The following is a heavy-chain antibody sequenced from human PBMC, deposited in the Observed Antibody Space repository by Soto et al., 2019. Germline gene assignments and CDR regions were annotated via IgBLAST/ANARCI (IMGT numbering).Heavy chain of an antibody. CDR2: ISSSSSYI. CDR3: ARDISGYCSSTSCSQYYYYGMDV. V-gene: IGHV3-21*01. Sequence: GWSLRLSCASSVFTFSSYSMNWVRQAPGKGLEWVSSISSSSSYIYYADSVKGRFTISRDNAKNSLYLQMNSLRAEDTAVYYCARDISGYCSSTSCSQYYYYGMDVWGQGTTVTVSS. J-gene: IGHJ6*02. D-gene: IGHD2-2*01. CDR1: VFTFSSYS.